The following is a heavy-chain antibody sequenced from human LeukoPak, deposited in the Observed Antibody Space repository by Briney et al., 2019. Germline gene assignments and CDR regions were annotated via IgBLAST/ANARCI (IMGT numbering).Heavy chain of an antibody. V-gene: IGHV4-39*01. J-gene: IGHJ4*02. CDR2: IYYSGST. Sequence: PSETLSLTCTVSGGSTSSSSYYWGWIRQPPGKGLEWIGSIYYSGSTYYNPSLKSRVTISVYTSKNQFSLKLSSLTAPDTAVYYCATPLDYDSSGYYKNWGQGTLVTVSS. CDR1: GGSTSSSSYY. D-gene: IGHD3-22*01. CDR3: ATPLDYDSSGYYKN.